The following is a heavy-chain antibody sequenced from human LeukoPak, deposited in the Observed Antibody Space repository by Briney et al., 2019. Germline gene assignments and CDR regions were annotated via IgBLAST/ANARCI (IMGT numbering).Heavy chain of an antibody. Sequence: GASVKVSCKASGFTFTSSAMQWVRQARGQRLEWIGWIVVGSGNTNYAQKFQERVTITRDMSTSTAYMELSSLRSEDTAVYYCARDRGYNYGLWYFDYWSQGTLVTVSS. CDR1: GFTFTSSA. D-gene: IGHD5-18*01. J-gene: IGHJ4*01. CDR3: ARDRGYNYGLWYFDY. CDR2: IVVGSGNT. V-gene: IGHV1-58*02.